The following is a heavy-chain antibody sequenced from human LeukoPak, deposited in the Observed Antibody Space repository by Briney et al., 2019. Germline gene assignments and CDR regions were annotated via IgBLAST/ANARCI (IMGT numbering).Heavy chain of an antibody. CDR1: GFMFSNYW. D-gene: IGHD6-6*01. Sequence: PGGSLRLSCAGSGFMFSNYWMTWVRQAPGKGLEWVANIKEDGSEKNYVGSMKGRFTISRDNAKNSLYLQMNSLRAEDTAVYYCARGREGITARWWVEETRWHFLDPWGQGTLVTVSS. J-gene: IGHJ5*02. CDR3: ARGREGITARWWVEETRWHFLDP. V-gene: IGHV3-7*01. CDR2: IKEDGSEK.